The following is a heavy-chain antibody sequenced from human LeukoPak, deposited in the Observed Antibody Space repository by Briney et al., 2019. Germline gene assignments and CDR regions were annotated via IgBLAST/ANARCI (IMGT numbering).Heavy chain of an antibody. V-gene: IGHV3-23*01. D-gene: IGHD4-17*01. CDR2: IRGSGGNT. CDR3: ARGPVTRFEI. CDR1: GFTFSSYA. J-gene: IGHJ3*02. Sequence: GGSLRLSCAASGFTFSSYAMSWVRQGPGKGLEWVSAIRGSGGNTYFADSVKGRFTISRDNSNNTLYLQMNSLRAEDTAVYYCARGPVTRFEIWGQGTMVTVSS.